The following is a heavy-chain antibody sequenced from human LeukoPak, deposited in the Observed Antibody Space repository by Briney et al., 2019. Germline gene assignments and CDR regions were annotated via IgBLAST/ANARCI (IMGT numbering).Heavy chain of an antibody. J-gene: IGHJ6*02. V-gene: IGHV1-2*02. Sequence: ASVKVSCKASGYTFTDYHIHWVRQAPGQGLEWMGWVNSNSGGTNYAQKFQGRVTMTRDTYITIAYMELRSLRSEYAAIYCCAKDSTAMTGLNMDFWGQGTTVTVSS. CDR1: GYTFTDYH. CDR3: AKDSTAMTGLNMDF. D-gene: IGHD5-18*01. CDR2: VNSNSGGT.